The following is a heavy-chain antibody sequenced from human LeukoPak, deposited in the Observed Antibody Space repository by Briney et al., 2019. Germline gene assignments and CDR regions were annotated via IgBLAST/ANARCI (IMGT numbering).Heavy chain of an antibody. V-gene: IGHV4-59*01. Sequence: PSGTLSLTCTVSGGSISSYYWSWIRQPPGKGLEWIGYIYYSGSTNYNPSLKSRVTISVDTSKNQFSLKLSSVTAADTAVYYCARVGGLYGSGWEHHDAFDIWGQGTMVTVSS. CDR2: IYYSGST. D-gene: IGHD6-19*01. J-gene: IGHJ3*02. CDR3: ARVGGLYGSGWEHHDAFDI. CDR1: GGSISSYY.